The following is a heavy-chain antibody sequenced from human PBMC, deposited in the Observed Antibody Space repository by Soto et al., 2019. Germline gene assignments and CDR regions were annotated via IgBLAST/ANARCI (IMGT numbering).Heavy chain of an antibody. CDR3: ARGGGRYNTDY. CDR2: IDPNSVAT. J-gene: IGHJ4*02. CDR1: GYTFTQHF. D-gene: IGHD1-20*01. Sequence: QVQLVQSGAEVKNPGASVKVSCKPSGYTFTQHFIHWVRQAPGQGLEWMGCIDPNSVATSYAQGFQGRVTLTRDTSISTVYMELSSLRSGDTAVYYCARGGGRYNTDYWGQGTLVSVSS. V-gene: IGHV1-2*02.